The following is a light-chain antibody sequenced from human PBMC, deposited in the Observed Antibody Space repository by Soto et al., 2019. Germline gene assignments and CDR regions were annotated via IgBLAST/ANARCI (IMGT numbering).Light chain of an antibody. Sequence: EIVMTQSPATLSVSPGERATLSCRASQGVTTNLAWYQQKPGQAPRLLIYGTSTRATGIPARFSGSGSGTEFTLTISSLQSEDFAVYYCQQYNTLPLTFSGGLNVAIK. CDR2: GTS. V-gene: IGKV3-15*01. J-gene: IGKJ4*01. CDR3: QQYNTLPLT. CDR1: QGVTTN.